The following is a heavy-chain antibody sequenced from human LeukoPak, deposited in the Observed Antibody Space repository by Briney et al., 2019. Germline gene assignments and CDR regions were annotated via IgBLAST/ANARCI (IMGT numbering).Heavy chain of an antibody. CDR2: INPSGGST. D-gene: IGHD2-15*01. J-gene: IGHJ6*03. V-gene: IGHV1-46*01. Sequence: ASVKVSCKASGYTFTSYYMHWVRQAPGQGLEWMGIINPSGGSTSYAQKFQGRVTMTRDMSTSTVYMELSSLRSEDTAVYFCARDPPICSGGSCYSGSYMDVWGKGTTVTISS. CDR1: GYTFTSYY. CDR3: ARDPPICSGGSCYSGSYMDV.